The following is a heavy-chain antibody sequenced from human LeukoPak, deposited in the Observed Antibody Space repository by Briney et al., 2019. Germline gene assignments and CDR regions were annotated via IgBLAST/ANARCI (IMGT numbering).Heavy chain of an antibody. D-gene: IGHD6-13*01. J-gene: IGHJ6*03. CDR1: GYSISSDYY. CDR2: IYHSGST. V-gene: IGHV4-38-2*02. CDR3: ARADYSSTWSHDYYYMDV. Sequence: NASETLSLTCTVSGYSISSDYYWGWTRQPPGKGLEWIGSIYHSGSTYYNPSLKSRVTISVDTSKNQFSLKLSSVTAADTAVYYCARADYSSTWSHDYYYMDVWGKGTTVTVSS.